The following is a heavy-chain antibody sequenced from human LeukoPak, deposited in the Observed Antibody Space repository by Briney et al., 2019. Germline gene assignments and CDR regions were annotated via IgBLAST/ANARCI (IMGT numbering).Heavy chain of an antibody. CDR1: GGSISSGGYS. D-gene: IGHD6-13*01. J-gene: IGHJ4*02. CDR3: ARGPLSAAGPGYFDY. CDR2: IYHSGST. V-gene: IGHV4-30-2*01. Sequence: SQTLSLTCAVSGGSISSGGYSWSWIRQPPGKGLEWIGYIYHSGSTYYNPSRKSRVTISVDRSKNQFSLKLSSVTAADTAVYYCARGPLSAAGPGYFDYWGQGTLVTVSS.